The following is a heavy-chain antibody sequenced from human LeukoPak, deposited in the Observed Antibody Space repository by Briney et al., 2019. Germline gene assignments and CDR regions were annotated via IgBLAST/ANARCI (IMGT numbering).Heavy chain of an antibody. Sequence: GGSLRLSCAASGFTFSNAWMSWVRQAPGKGLEWVSSISSSSSYIYYADSVKGRFTISRDNAKNSLYLQMNSLRAEDTAVYYCAKDLPPRGRYSDWGWFDPWGQGTLVTVSS. D-gene: IGHD3-9*01. J-gene: IGHJ5*02. CDR1: GFTFSNAW. V-gene: IGHV3-21*01. CDR3: AKDLPPRGRYSDWGWFDP. CDR2: ISSSSSYI.